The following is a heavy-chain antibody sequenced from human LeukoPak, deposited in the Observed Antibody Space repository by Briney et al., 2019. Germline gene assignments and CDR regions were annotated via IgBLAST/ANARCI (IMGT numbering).Heavy chain of an antibody. D-gene: IGHD4-11*01. CDR1: GGSFSGYY. V-gene: IGHV4-34*01. CDR3: AREVLIQYRTFNWFDP. CDR2: INHSGST. Sequence: SETLSLACAVYGGSFSGYYWSWIRQPPGKGLEWIGEINHSGSTSYNPSLKSRVTISVDTSKNQFSLKLSSVTAADTAVYYCAREVLIQYRTFNWFDPWGQGTLVTVSS. J-gene: IGHJ5*02.